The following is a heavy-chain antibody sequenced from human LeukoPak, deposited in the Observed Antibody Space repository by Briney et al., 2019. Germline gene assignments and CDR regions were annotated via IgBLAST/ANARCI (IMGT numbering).Heavy chain of an antibody. CDR3: AREDDSWGPNNLDL. CDR2: ISSSSSYI. Sequence: GGSLRLSCAASGFTSSSYTMNWVRQAPGKGLEWVSSISSSSSYIYYADSVKGRFTISRDNAKNSLYLQMNSLRAEDTAVYYCAREDDSWGPNNLDLWGQGTMVTVSS. CDR1: GFTSSSYT. J-gene: IGHJ3*01. V-gene: IGHV3-21*06. D-gene: IGHD7-27*01.